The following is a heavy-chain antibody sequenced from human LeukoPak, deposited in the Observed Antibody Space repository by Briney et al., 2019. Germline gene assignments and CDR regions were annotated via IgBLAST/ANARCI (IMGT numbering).Heavy chain of an antibody. J-gene: IGHJ4*02. CDR3: GAIFGAAIAGDY. V-gene: IGHV4-39*01. CDR1: GGSISSYY. CDR2: IYYSGNT. Sequence: SETLSLTCTVSGGSISSYYWGWIRQPPGKGLEWIGTIYYSGNTYYSPSLKSRVSISIDTSKNQFSLKLSSVTAADTAVYYCGAIFGAAIAGDYWGQGTLVTVSS. D-gene: IGHD3-3*01.